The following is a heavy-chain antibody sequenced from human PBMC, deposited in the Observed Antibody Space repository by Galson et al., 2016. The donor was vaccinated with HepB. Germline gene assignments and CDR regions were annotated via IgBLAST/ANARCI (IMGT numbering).Heavy chain of an antibody. Sequence: SLRLSCAASGITFSNAYMGWVRQAPGKGLEWVGRLKRKTDGGTTYYAAPVKGRFTISRDDSKNTLYLQMTSLNTEDTAVYYCTTGSCSGVGGYSFNYWGQGTLVTVSS. V-gene: IGHV3-15*01. CDR2: LKRKTDGGTT. CDR3: TTGSCSGVGGYSFNY. CDR1: GITFSNAY. D-gene: IGHD2-15*01. J-gene: IGHJ4*02.